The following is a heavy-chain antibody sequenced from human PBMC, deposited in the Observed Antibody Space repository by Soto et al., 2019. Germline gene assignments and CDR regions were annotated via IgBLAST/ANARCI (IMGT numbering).Heavy chain of an antibody. J-gene: IGHJ4*02. Sequence: QVQLVQSGAELKKPGSSVKVSCKASGDTFNFYTINWVRQAPGLGLEWMGRFNPILSFSNSALKFQGRVTLTGDKSTSNAYMVLSSLRSEDTAIYYCATSFGSGSRAFDYWGQGALVTVSS. D-gene: IGHD3-10*01. CDR2: FNPILSFS. V-gene: IGHV1-69*02. CDR3: ATSFGSGSRAFDY. CDR1: GDTFNFYT.